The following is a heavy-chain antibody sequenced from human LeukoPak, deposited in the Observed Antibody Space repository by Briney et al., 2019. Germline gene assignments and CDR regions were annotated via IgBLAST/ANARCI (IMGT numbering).Heavy chain of an antibody. CDR2: IYYSGST. Sequence: SETLSLTCTVSGGSISSSSYYWGWIRQPPGKGLEWIGSIYYSGSTNYNPSLKSRVTISVDTSKNQLSLKLSSVTAADTAVYYCARAGYSSSWYGGDNWFDPWGQGTLVTVSS. D-gene: IGHD6-13*01. CDR1: GGSISSSSYY. J-gene: IGHJ5*02. V-gene: IGHV4-39*07. CDR3: ARAGYSSSWYGGDNWFDP.